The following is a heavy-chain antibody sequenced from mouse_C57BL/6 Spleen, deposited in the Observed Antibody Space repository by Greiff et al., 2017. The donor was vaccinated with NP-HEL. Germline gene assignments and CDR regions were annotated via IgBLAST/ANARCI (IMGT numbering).Heavy chain of an antibody. CDR2: IYPRDGST. CDR1: GYTFTDHT. D-gene: IGHD1-1*01. Sequence: VQLQQSDAELVKPGASVKISCKVSGYTFTDHTIHWMKQRPEQGLEWIGYIYPRDGSTKYNEKFKGKATLTADKSSSTAYMQLNSLTSEDSAVYFCARESRCTTVVATRGWFAYWGQGTLVTVSA. CDR3: ARESRCTTVVATRGWFAY. V-gene: IGHV1-78*01. J-gene: IGHJ3*01.